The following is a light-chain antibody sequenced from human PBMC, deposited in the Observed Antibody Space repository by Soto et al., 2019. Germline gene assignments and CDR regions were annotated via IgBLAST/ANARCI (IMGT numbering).Light chain of an antibody. Sequence: QSALTQPASVSGSPGQSITISCSDVGSYNLVSWYQQYPGKAPRLMIYEVSKRPSGVSNRFSGSKSGNTASLTISGLQAEDEADYYCCSYAGSYTWVFGGGTQLTVL. V-gene: IGLV2-23*02. CDR2: EVS. CDR3: CSYAGSYTWV. J-gene: IGLJ3*02. CDR1: DVGSYNL.